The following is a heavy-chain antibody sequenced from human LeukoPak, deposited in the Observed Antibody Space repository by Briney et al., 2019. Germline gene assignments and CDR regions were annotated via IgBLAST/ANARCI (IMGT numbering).Heavy chain of an antibody. CDR2: VDSDGGGT. D-gene: IGHD2-15*01. J-gene: IGHJ4*02. CDR3: ARGRPHLLPDS. V-gene: IGHV3-74*01. CDR1: GFTFNKHW. Sequence: GGSLRLSRVASGFTFNKHWIHWVRQAPGKGLVWVSRVDSDGGGTTFVDSVKGGFTISRDNAKNTVYLQMSSLRVEDTAVYYCARGRPHLLPDSWGQGTLVTVSS.